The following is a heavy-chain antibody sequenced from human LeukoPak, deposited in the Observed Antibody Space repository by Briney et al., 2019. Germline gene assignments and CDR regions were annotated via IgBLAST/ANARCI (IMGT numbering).Heavy chain of an antibody. CDR1: GYTFTGYY. Sequence: ASVKVSCKASGYTFTGYYMHWVRQAPGQGLDWMGWINPNSGGTNYAQKFQGRVTMTRDTSISTAYMELSRLRSDDTAVYYCARENEYSSSSVDYWGQGTLVTVSS. CDR3: ARENEYSSSSVDY. J-gene: IGHJ4*02. V-gene: IGHV1-2*02. D-gene: IGHD6-6*01. CDR2: INPNSGGT.